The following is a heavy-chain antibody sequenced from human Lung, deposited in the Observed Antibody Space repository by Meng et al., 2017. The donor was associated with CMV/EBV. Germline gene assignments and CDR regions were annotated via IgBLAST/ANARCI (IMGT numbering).Heavy chain of an antibody. CDR3: ARGSGSPEH. CDR1: GFTFGDYA. V-gene: IGHV3-49*04. J-gene: IGHJ1*01. D-gene: IGHD3-10*01. Sequence: SCTASGFTFGDYAMTWVRQAPGKRLEWIGFIRNRTRGGTTEYAASVKGRFSILRDDSKSIAYLQMDSVKIEDTGVYFCARGSGSPEHWGQGTLVTVSS. CDR2: IRNRTRGGTT.